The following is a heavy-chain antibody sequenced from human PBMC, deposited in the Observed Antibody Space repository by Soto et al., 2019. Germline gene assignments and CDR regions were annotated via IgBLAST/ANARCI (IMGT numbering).Heavy chain of an antibody. J-gene: IGHJ4*02. CDR3: ARMDGMSQRIDY. D-gene: IGHD1-1*01. CDR1: GFTFSSYG. CDR2: IWYDGSNK. V-gene: IGHV3-33*01. Sequence: PGGSLRLSCAASGFTFSSYGMHWVRQAPGKGLEWVAVIWYDGSNKYYADSVKGRFTISRDNSKNTLYLQMNSLRAEDTAVYYYARMDGMSQRIDYWGQVPLVTVSS.